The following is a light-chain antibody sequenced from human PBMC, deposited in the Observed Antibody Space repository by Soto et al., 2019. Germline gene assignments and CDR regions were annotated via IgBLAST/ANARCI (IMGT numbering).Light chain of an antibody. V-gene: IGKV1-39*01. CDR1: QNINSY. CDR3: QQSYTTPVYS. J-gene: IGKJ2*01. Sequence: DIQMTQSPSSLSASVGDRVTITCRARQNINSYLNWYQQKPGKAPKLLIYAASSLQSGVPSRFSGSGSGTDFTLTISSLQPEDFATYFCQQSYTTPVYSFGQGTKVDIK. CDR2: AAS.